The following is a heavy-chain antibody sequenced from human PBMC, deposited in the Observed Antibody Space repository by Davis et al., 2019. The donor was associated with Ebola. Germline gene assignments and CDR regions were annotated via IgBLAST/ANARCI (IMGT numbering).Heavy chain of an antibody. D-gene: IGHD6-6*01. V-gene: IGHV4-30-4*01. J-gene: IGHJ4*02. CDR2: IYYSGST. Sequence: MPSETLSLTCTASGGSITSGDYYWSWIRQPTEKGLAWIGYIYYSGSTYYNQSLKSRVTMSIDTSRNQFSLQLSSLTAADTAVYYCARALGIAARASLYFDYWGPGTLVTVSS. CDR1: GGSITSGDYY. CDR3: ARALGIAARASLYFDY.